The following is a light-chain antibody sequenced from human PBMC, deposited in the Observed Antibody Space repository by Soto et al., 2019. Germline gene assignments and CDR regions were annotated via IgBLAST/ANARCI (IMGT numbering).Light chain of an antibody. CDR1: QSISGW. CDR3: QQYNSYRA. V-gene: IGKV1-5*03. Sequence: DIQMTQSPYTVSASVGDRVTITCRASQSISGWLAWYQQKPGQVPKLLISKASSLESGVPSRFSGSGSGTEFTLTISSLQPDDSATYYCQQYNSYRAFGQGTKVDIK. J-gene: IGKJ1*01. CDR2: KAS.